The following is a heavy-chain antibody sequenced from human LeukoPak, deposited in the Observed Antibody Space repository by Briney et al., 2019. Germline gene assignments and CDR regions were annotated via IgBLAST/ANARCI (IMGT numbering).Heavy chain of an antibody. CDR2: INPSDGTT. CDR1: GYSFTNYY. CDR3: ARDYCGGDCHFDY. Sequence: ASVKVSCKPSGYSFTNYYMHWVRQAPGQGLEWVGIINPSDGTTRYAQKLQGRVTVTRDMSTSTVYMELSALRSDGTAVYYCARDYCGGDCHFDYWGQGTLVSVSS. V-gene: IGHV1-46*04. D-gene: IGHD2-21*02. J-gene: IGHJ4*02.